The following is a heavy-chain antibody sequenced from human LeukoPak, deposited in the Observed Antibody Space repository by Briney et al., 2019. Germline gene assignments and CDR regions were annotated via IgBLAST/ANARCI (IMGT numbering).Heavy chain of an antibody. CDR1: GFTFSSYR. V-gene: IGHV3-21*01. J-gene: IGHJ4*02. CDR3: ARDPPDNYDY. D-gene: IGHD5-24*01. Sequence: GGSLRLSCAASGFTFSSYRMNWVRQAPGKGLEWVSSISSSSSYIYYADSVKGRFTISRDNAKNSLYLQMNSLRAEDTAVYYCARDPPDNYDYWGQGTLVTVSS. CDR2: ISSSSSYI.